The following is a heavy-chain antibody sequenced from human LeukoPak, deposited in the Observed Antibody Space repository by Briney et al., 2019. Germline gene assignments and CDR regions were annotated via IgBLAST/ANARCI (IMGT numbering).Heavy chain of an antibody. V-gene: IGHV4-39*07. CDR3: ARGLSGSHKDASDY. D-gene: IGHD1-26*01. Sequence: SETLSLTCTVSGGSISSSSYYWSWIRQPPGKGLEWIGEINHSGSTNYNPSLKSRVTISVDTSKNQFSLKLSSVTAADTAVYYCARGLSGSHKDASDYWGQGTLVTVSS. CDR1: GGSISSSSYY. CDR2: INHSGST. J-gene: IGHJ4*02.